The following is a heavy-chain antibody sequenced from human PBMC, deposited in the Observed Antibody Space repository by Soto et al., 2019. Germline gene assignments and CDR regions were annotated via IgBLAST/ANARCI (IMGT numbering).Heavy chain of an antibody. CDR1: GFTVSSNY. CDR3: ARDRGATWGSGAFDI. D-gene: IGHD1-26*01. V-gene: IGHV3-53*01. CDR2: IYSVGST. Sequence: GGSLRLSCTASGFTVSSNYMSWVRQAPGKGLEWVSVIYSVGSTYYADSVKGRFTISRDNSKNTLYLQMNSLRAEDTAVYYCARDRGATWGSGAFDIWGQGTMVTVSS. J-gene: IGHJ3*02.